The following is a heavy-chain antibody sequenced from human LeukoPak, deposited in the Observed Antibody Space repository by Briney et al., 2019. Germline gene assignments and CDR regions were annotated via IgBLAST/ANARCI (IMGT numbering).Heavy chain of an antibody. D-gene: IGHD3-22*01. CDR2: IYHSGST. Sequence: SETLSLTCTVSGYSISSGYYWGWIRQPPGKGLAWIGSIYHSGSTYYNPSLKSRVTISVDTSKNQFSLKLSSVTAADTAVYYCARLHYYDSEDWFDPWGQGTLVTVSS. CDR1: GYSISSGYY. V-gene: IGHV4-38-2*02. J-gene: IGHJ5*02. CDR3: ARLHYYDSEDWFDP.